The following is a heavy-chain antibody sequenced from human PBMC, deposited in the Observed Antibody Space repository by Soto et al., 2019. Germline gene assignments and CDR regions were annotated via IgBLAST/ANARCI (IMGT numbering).Heavy chain of an antibody. D-gene: IGHD3-10*01. V-gene: IGHV4-34*01. CDR2: INHSGST. CDR3: AGSTITMVRGVIMAVFDY. CDR1: GGSFSGYY. J-gene: IGHJ4*02. Sequence: SETLSLTCAVYGGSFSGYYWSWIRQPPGKGLEWIGEINHSGSTNYNPSLKSRVTISVDTSKNQFSLKLSSVTAADTAVYYCAGSTITMVRGVIMAVFDYWGQGTLVTVSS.